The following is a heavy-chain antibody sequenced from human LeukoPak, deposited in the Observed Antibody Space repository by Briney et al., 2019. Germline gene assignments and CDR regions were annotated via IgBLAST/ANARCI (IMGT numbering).Heavy chain of an antibody. CDR2: IYYSGST. D-gene: IGHD3-22*01. J-gene: IGHJ3*02. Sequence: SETLSLTCTVSGGSISSSSYYWGWIRQPPGKGLEWIGSIYYSGSTYYNPSLKSRVTISVDTSKNQFSLKLSSVTAADTAVYYCARDSYYEWDAFDIWGQGTMVTVSS. CDR1: GGSISSSSYY. CDR3: ARDSYYEWDAFDI. V-gene: IGHV4-39*07.